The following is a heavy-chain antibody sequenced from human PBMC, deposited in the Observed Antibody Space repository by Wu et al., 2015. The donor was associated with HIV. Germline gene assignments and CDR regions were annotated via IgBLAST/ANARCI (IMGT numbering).Heavy chain of an antibody. J-gene: IGHJ5*02. Sequence: QVQLVQSGAEVKKPGSSVKVSCKASGGTFSSYGFTWVRQAPGQGLEWMGGIIPSFGTPNYAQKFQGRVTITTDESTATVYMELSSLRSEDTAVYYCARDGFYDSSGYYYVWFDPWGQGTLVTVSS. V-gene: IGHV1-69*05. CDR2: IIPSFGTP. CDR1: GGTFSSYG. D-gene: IGHD3-22*01. CDR3: ARDGFYDSSGYYYVWFDP.